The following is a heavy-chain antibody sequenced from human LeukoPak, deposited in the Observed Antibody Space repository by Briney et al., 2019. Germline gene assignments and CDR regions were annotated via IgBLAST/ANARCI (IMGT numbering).Heavy chain of an antibody. CDR1: GFTFSSYS. J-gene: IGHJ4*02. D-gene: IGHD1-26*01. Sequence: GGSLRLSCAASGFTFSSYSMNWVRQAPGKGLEWVSSISSSTSDIYYADSVKGRFTISRDNAKNSLYLQMNSLRAEDTAVYYCARDNPVGAHLFDYWGQGTLVTVSS. CDR2: ISSSTSDI. V-gene: IGHV3-21*01. CDR3: ARDNPVGAHLFDY.